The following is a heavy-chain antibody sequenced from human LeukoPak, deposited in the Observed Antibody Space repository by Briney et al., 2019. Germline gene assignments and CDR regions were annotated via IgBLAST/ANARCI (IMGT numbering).Heavy chain of an antibody. CDR3: ARGTSAARRAYNWFDP. Sequence: SETLSLTCAVYGGYFSGYYWSWIRQPPGKGLEWIGEINHSGSTNYNPSLKSRVTISVDTSKNQFSLKLSSVTAADTAVYYCARGTSAARRAYNWFDPWGQGTLVTVSS. D-gene: IGHD6-6*01. V-gene: IGHV4-34*01. CDR1: GGYFSGYY. CDR2: INHSGST. J-gene: IGHJ5*02.